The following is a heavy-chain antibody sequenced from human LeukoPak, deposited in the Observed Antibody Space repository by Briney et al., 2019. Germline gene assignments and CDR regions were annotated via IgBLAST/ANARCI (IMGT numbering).Heavy chain of an antibody. CDR2: INPAGSDT. J-gene: IGHJ3*01. V-gene: IGHV3-74*01. Sequence: GGSLRLSCAASGFTFSSHWMHWVRQAPGKGLEWVSRINPAGSDTRYADSVKGRFTISRDNAKNTQYLQMNSLRGEDTAVYYCARDRTDDSGVNYNPMFDLWGQGTMVTVSS. CDR3: ARDRTDDSGVNYNPMFDL. D-gene: IGHD3-10*01. CDR1: GFTFSSHW.